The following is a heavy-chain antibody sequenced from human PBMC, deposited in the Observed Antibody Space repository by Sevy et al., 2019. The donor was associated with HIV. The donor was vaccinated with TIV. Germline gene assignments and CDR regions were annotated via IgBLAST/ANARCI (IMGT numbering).Heavy chain of an antibody. J-gene: IGHJ5*02. CDR3: ARSPPVVVVPGAPSWFDP. CDR1: DGSFSGYY. Sequence: SETLSITCAVHDGSFSGYYWNWIRQLPEKGLEWIGEINESGITYYNPSLKSRVTISVDTSKKQFSLKLNSVTAADTAVYFCARSPPVVVVPGAPSWFDPWGQGTLVTVSS. CDR2: INESGIT. V-gene: IGHV4-34*01. D-gene: IGHD2-2*01.